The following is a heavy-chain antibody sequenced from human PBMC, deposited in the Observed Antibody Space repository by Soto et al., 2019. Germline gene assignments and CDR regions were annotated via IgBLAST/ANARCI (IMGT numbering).Heavy chain of an antibody. CDR1: GGSFSGYY. Sequence: SETLSLTCAVYGGSFSGYYWSWIRQPPGKGLEWIGEINHSGSTNYNPSLKSRVTISVDTSKNQFSLKLSSVTAADTAVYYCARGRRVAATPYYYYYGMDVWGQGTTVTVSS. CDR3: ARGRRVAATPYYYYYGMDV. D-gene: IGHD2-15*01. J-gene: IGHJ6*02. CDR2: INHSGST. V-gene: IGHV4-34*01.